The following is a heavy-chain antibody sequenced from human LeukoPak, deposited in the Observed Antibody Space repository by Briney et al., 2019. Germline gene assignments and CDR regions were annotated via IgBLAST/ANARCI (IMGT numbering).Heavy chain of an antibody. D-gene: IGHD3-22*01. CDR3: ASYTHYDSSGYYPPFDY. CDR2: ISGSGGST. V-gene: IGHV3-23*01. CDR1: GFNFSNYV. Sequence: PGGSLRLSCAGSGFNFSNYVMTWVRQAPGKGLEWVTVISGSGGSTYYADSVKGRFTISRDNSKNTLYLQMNSLRAEDTAVYYCASYTHYDSSGYYPPFDYWGQGTLVTVSS. J-gene: IGHJ4*02.